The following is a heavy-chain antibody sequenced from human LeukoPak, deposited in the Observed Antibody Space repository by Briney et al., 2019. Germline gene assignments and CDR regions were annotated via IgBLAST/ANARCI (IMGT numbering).Heavy chain of an antibody. Sequence: GGSLRHSCAASGFTFSSYWMSWVRQAPGKGLEWVANIKQDGSEKYYVDSVKGRFTISRDNAKNSLYLQMNSLRAEDTAVYYCARDSSGYGELWFDPWGQGTLVTVSS. V-gene: IGHV3-7*03. D-gene: IGHD3-22*01. CDR3: ARDSSGYGELWFDP. CDR2: IKQDGSEK. J-gene: IGHJ5*02. CDR1: GFTFSSYW.